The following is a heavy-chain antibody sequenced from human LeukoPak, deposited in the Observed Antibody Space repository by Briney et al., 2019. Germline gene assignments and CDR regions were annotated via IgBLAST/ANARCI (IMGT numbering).Heavy chain of an antibody. J-gene: IGHJ4*02. CDR3: ARDRNIIIKYYFDY. Sequence: ASVKVSCKASGYTFTSYGISWVRQAPGQGLEWMGWINPNSGGTNYAQKFQGWVTMTRDTSISTAYMELSRLRSDDTAVYYCARDRNIIIKYYFDYWGQGTLVTVSS. CDR1: GYTFTSYG. D-gene: IGHD2/OR15-2a*01. CDR2: INPNSGGT. V-gene: IGHV1-2*04.